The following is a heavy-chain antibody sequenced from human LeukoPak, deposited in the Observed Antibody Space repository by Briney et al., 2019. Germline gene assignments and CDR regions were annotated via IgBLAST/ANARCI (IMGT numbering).Heavy chain of an antibody. D-gene: IGHD2-15*01. CDR2: IYYTGNT. CDR1: AGSISGYY. Sequence: SETLSLTCTVSAGSISGYYWTWIRQPPGKGLEWIGNIYYTGNTDHNRSLKGRVTISIDTSKNQFSLKLSSVTAADTALYYCARERVIATTYDAFDIWGQGTMVTVSS. V-gene: IGHV4-59*01. CDR3: ARERVIATTYDAFDI. J-gene: IGHJ3*02.